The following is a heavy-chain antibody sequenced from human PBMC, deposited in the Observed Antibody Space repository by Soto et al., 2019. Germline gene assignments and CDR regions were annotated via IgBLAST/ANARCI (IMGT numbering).Heavy chain of an antibody. CDR3: ARQILKRWLQPNYFDY. CDR2: IYYSGST. J-gene: IGHJ4*02. V-gene: IGHV4-39*01. CDR1: GGSISSSSYY. D-gene: IGHD5-12*01. Sequence: SETLSLTCTVSGGSISSSSYYWGWIRQPPGKGLEWIGSIYYSGSTYYNPSLKSRVTISVDTSKNQFSLKLSSVTAADTAVYYCARQILKRWLQPNYFDYWGQGTLVTVSS.